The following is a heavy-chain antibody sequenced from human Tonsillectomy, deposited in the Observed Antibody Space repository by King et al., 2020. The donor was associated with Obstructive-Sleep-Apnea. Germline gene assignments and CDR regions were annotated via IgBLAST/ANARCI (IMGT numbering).Heavy chain of an antibody. CDR1: GFSFDDYA. J-gene: IGHJ3*02. V-gene: IGHV3-9*01. CDR2: INWSSGKT. CDR3: VKDRAGGVPDAFDI. Sequence: EVQLVESGGGLVQPGRSLRLSCAASGFSFDDYAMHWVRQAPGKGLEWVSGINWSSGKTGYADSVKGRFTISRDNAKNSLYLQMNSLRAEYTALYYCVKDRAGGVPDAFDIWGQGTMVTVSS. D-gene: IGHD3-16*01.